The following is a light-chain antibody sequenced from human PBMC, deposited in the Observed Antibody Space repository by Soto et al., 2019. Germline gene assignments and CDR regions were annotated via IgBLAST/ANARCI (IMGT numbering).Light chain of an antibody. Sequence: DIQMTQSPSTLSASVGDRVTNTCRASQSVTSRLAWYQQKPGKAPKLLIYGASNLESGVPSRFSGSGSGTEFTLTISILQPDDFATYYCQQYNSYSLTFGGGITVEIE. CDR3: QQYNSYSLT. V-gene: IGKV1-5*01. J-gene: IGKJ4*01. CDR2: GAS. CDR1: QSVTSR.